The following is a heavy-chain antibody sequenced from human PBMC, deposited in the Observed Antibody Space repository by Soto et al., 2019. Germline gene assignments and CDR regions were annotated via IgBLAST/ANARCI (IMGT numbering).Heavy chain of an antibody. Sequence: QVQLVQSGAEVKKPGSSVKVSCKAPGGTFRSFAISWVRQAPGQGLEWMGGIIPIIGTANYAQKFQGRVTITADESTRTAYMELTSLRSEDTAVFYCGATSGYDSRYFGSWGQGTLVTVSS. CDR2: IIPIIGTA. CDR3: GATSGYDSRYFGS. J-gene: IGHJ4*02. CDR1: GGTFRSFA. V-gene: IGHV1-69*12. D-gene: IGHD5-12*01.